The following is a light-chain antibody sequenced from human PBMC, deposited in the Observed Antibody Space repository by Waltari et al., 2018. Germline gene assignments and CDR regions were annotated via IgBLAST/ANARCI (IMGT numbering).Light chain of an antibody. V-gene: IGLV3-9*01. CDR2: RDS. CDR1: NIGSKN. Sequence: SYELTQPLSVSVALGQTARITCGGNNIGSKNVHWYQQKPGQAPVLVIYRDSNRPSGNHERSSGSNSENTATLTISRAQAGDEADYYCQVWDSSTVVFGGGTKLTVL. CDR3: QVWDSSTVV. J-gene: IGLJ2*01.